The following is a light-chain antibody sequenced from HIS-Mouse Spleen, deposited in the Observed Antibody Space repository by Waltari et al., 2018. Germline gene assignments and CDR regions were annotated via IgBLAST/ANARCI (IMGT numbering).Light chain of an antibody. Sequence: YELTQPPSVSVSPGQTASITCSGDKLGDKYACWYQQKPGQSPVLVIYQDGKRPSGIPERFSGSNSGNTATLTISGTQAMDEADYYCQAWDSSYSVFGGGTKLTVL. V-gene: IGLV3-1*01. CDR1: KLGDKY. CDR3: QAWDSSYSV. J-gene: IGLJ2*01. CDR2: QDG.